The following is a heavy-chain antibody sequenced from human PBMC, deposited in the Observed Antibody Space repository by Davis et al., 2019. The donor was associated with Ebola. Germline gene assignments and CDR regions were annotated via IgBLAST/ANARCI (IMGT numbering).Heavy chain of an antibody. D-gene: IGHD5-18*01. CDR1: GGSISSSSYY. J-gene: IGHJ4*02. V-gene: IGHV4-39*07. Sequence: MPSEILSLTCTVSGGSISSSSYYWGWIRQPPGKGLEWIGSIYYSGSTNYNPSLKSRVTISVDTSKNQFSLKLSSVTAADTAVYYCARRTPLWPRFYYWGQGTLVTVSS. CDR2: IYYSGST. CDR3: ARRTPLWPRFYY.